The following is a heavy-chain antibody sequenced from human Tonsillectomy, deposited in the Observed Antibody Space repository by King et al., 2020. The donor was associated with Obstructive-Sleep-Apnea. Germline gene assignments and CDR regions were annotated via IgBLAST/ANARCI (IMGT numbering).Heavy chain of an antibody. Sequence: VQLQESGPGLVKPSGTLSLTCAVSGGSISSSNWWSWVRQPPGKGREWIGEIYHRGSTNYNPSLKSRGTISVDKSKNQFSLKLSSVTAADTAVYYCASSYYYDSSGYYYHDYWGQGTLVTVSS. CDR3: ASSYYYDSSGYYYHDY. CDR1: GGSISSSNW. J-gene: IGHJ4*02. V-gene: IGHV4-4*02. CDR2: IYHRGST. D-gene: IGHD3-22*01.